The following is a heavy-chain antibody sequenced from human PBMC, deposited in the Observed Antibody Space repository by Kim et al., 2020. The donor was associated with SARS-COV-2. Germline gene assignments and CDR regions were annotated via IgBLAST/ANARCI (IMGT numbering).Heavy chain of an antibody. D-gene: IGHD2-21*01. CDR3: AKALAYCGGDCYPAGGIDY. V-gene: IGHV3-30*18. CDR2: ISYDGSNK. CDR1: GFTFSSYG. Sequence: GGSLRLSCAASGFTFSSYGMHWVRQAPGEGLEWVAVISYDGSNKYYADSVKGRFTISRDNSKNTLYLQMNSLRAEDTAVYYCAKALAYCGGDCYPAGGIDYWGQGTLVTVSS. J-gene: IGHJ4*02.